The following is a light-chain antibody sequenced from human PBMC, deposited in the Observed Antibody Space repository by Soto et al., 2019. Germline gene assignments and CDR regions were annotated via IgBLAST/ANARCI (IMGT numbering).Light chain of an antibody. V-gene: IGKV1-9*01. J-gene: IGKJ2*01. CDR1: QGISSY. CDR3: QQLNSYPRYT. CDR2: VAS. Sequence: IQLTQSPSFLSASVGDRVTITCRASQGISSYLAWYQQKPGKAPKLLIYVASTLQSGVPSRFSGSGSGTEFTLTISSLQPEDFATYYCQQLNSYPRYTFGQGTKLEIK.